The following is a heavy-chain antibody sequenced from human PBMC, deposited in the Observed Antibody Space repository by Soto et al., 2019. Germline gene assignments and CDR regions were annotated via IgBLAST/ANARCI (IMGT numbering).Heavy chain of an antibody. Sequence: EVQLLESGGGLVQPGGSLRLSCAASGFTFSSYAMTWVRQAPGKGLEWVSVISDSDNATYYTDSVKGRFTISRDNSKNTLYLQFNGPRDEDTAVYYCAKGVSSSAWSASDNWGQGTLVSVSS. CDR1: GFTFSSYA. CDR3: AKGVSSSAWSASDN. D-gene: IGHD6-19*01. CDR2: ISDSDNAT. V-gene: IGHV3-23*01. J-gene: IGHJ4*02.